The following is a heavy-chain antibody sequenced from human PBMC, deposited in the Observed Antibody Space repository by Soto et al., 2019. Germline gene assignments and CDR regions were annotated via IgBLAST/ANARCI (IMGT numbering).Heavy chain of an antibody. D-gene: IGHD2-8*01. CDR2: INPNSGGT. Sequence: VASVKVSCKASGYTFTGYYMHWVRQAPGQRIEWMGWINPNSGGTNYAQKFQGWVTMTRDTSISTAYMELSRLRSDDTAVYYCARSNIVLMVYAETTFDYWGQGTLVTVSS. CDR3: ARSNIVLMVYAETTFDY. CDR1: GYTFTGYY. V-gene: IGHV1-2*04. J-gene: IGHJ4*02.